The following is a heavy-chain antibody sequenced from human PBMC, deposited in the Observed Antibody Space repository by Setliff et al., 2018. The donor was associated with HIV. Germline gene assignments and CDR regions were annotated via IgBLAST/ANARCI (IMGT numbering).Heavy chain of an antibody. D-gene: IGHD3-22*01. CDR1: GYTFTSYG. CDR3: ARDGYFYDSSGHLAYYFDY. CDR2: INTYTGSP. J-gene: IGHJ4*02. V-gene: IGHV7-4-1*02. Sequence: ASVKVSCKASGYTFTSYGLSWVRQAPGQGLEWMGWINTYTGSPTYAQDSTGRFLFSLDTSVSTAYLEISSLKAEDIAVHYCARDGYFYDSSGHLAYYFDYWGQGTLVTVSS.